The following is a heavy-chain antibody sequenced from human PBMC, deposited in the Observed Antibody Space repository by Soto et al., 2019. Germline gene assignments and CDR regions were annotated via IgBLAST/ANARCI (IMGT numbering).Heavy chain of an antibody. CDR3: VKDRGSSWYDTYYFGMDV. Sequence: PGGSLRLSCSASGFTFSNYAMHWVRQAPGKGLECVSVITSNGGSTYYADSVTGRFAISRDNPKNTLFLQVSSLRVEDTAVYYCVKDRGSSWYDTYYFGMDVWGQGTTVTVSS. J-gene: IGHJ6*02. CDR1: GFTFSNYA. V-gene: IGHV3-64D*06. CDR2: ITSNGGST. D-gene: IGHD6-13*01.